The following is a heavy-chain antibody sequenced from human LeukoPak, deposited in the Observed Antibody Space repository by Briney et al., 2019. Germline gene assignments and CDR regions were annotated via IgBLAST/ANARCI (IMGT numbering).Heavy chain of an antibody. J-gene: IGHJ4*02. CDR2: IYYSGAT. V-gene: IGHV4-59*08. CDR3: ARFGITVVRGGKYYFDY. CDR1: GGSISNYY. D-gene: IGHD3-10*01. Sequence: SETLSLTCTVSGGSISNYYWSWIWQPPGKGPEWIGHIYYSGATKYNPSLKSRITISVDTSKNQFSLMLSSVTAADTAVYYCARFGITVVRGGKYYFDYWGQGTLVTVSS.